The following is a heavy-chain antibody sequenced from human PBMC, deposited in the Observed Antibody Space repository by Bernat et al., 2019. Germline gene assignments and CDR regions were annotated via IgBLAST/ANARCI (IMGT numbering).Heavy chain of an antibody. CDR2: IYPGDSDT. Sequence: EVQLVQSGAEVKKPGESLKISCKGSGYSFTSYWIGWVRQMPGKGLECMGIIYPGDSDTRYSPSFQGQVTSSDDKSISTASLRWSSMKASDTAMYYCARQVRGAVVAATPFDPWGQGTLVTVSS. D-gene: IGHD2-15*01. CDR3: ARQVRGAVVAATPFDP. CDR1: GYSFTSYW. J-gene: IGHJ5*02. V-gene: IGHV5-51*01.